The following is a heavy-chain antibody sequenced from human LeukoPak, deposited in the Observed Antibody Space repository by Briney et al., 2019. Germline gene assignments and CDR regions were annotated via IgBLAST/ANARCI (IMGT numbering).Heavy chain of an antibody. J-gene: IGHJ4*02. CDR2: IYHSGST. D-gene: IGHD7-27*01. V-gene: IGHV4-59*01. CDR1: GGSISSYF. Sequence: SETLSLTCSVSGGSISSYFWSWIRQSPGKGLEWIGYIYHSGSTNYNPSLKSRVTISVDTSKNQFSLKLSSMIAADTALYYCARGSWGRTGAFDYWGQGTLVTVSS. CDR3: ARGSWGRTGAFDY.